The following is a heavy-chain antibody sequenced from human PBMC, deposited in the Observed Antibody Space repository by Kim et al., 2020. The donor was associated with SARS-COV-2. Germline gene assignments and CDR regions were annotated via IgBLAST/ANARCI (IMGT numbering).Heavy chain of an antibody. CDR2: KTI. V-gene: IGHV3-48*02. D-gene: IGHD3-10*01. CDR3: ARDLQSNYGF. J-gene: IGHJ4*02. Sequence: KTIFYADSVKGRFTISRDNAQNSLYLQMDSLRDEDSAMYYCARDLQSNYGFWGQGTLVTVSS.